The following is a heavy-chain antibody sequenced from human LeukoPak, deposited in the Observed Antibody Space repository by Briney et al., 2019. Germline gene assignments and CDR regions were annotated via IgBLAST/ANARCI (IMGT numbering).Heavy chain of an antibody. D-gene: IGHD4-17*01. CDR1: VDSISSSGYY. CDR2: LYYTERT. CDR3: ARRPPEGPTPHAFDI. Sequence: LETLSLTCTVSVDSISSSGYYWGWIRQPLGKGLEWIGSLYYTERTHYNPSLKSRVTIFVDPSKNHFSLNLNSVTTPDTAVYYCARRPPEGPTPHAFDIWGQGTMVTVSS. J-gene: IGHJ3*02. V-gene: IGHV4-39*02.